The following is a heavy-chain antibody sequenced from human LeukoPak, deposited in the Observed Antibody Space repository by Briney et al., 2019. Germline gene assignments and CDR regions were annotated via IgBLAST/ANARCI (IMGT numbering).Heavy chain of an antibody. D-gene: IGHD6-13*01. Sequence: GGSLRLSCVASGLKFIEAWMSWVRQAPGKGLEWVSSISSSSSYIYYADSVKGRFTISRDNAKNSLYLQMNSLRAEDTAVYYCVRDPGEAAAVDPNWFDPWGQGTLVTVSS. V-gene: IGHV3-21*01. CDR2: ISSSSSYI. J-gene: IGHJ5*02. CDR1: GLKFIEAW. CDR3: VRDPGEAAAVDPNWFDP.